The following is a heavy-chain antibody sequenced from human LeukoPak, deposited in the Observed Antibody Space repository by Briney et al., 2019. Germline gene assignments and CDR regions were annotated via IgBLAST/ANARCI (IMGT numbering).Heavy chain of an antibody. D-gene: IGHD3-9*01. Sequence: GGSLRLSCAASGFTFNSYGMHWVRQAPGKGLEWVALIWYDGSNKYYADSVKGRFTISRDNSNNTLYLQMNSLRAEDTAVYYCAKDMRFDWTPYYFDYWGQGTLVTVSS. V-gene: IGHV3-33*06. CDR3: AKDMRFDWTPYYFDY. J-gene: IGHJ4*02. CDR2: IWYDGSNK. CDR1: GFTFNSYG.